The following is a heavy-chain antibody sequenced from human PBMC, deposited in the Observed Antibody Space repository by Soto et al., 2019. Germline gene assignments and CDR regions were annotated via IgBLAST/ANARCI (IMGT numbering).Heavy chain of an antibody. J-gene: IGHJ6*03. Sequence: EVQLVESGGGLVKPGGSLRLSCAASGFTFSSYSMNWVRQAPGKGLEWVSSISSSSSYIYYADSVKGRFTISRDNAKNSLYLQMNSLRAEDTAVYYCARVKYSSSSISFYYYMDVWGKGTTVTVSS. V-gene: IGHV3-21*01. CDR1: GFTFSSYS. CDR2: ISSSSSYI. D-gene: IGHD6-6*01. CDR3: ARVKYSSSSISFYYYMDV.